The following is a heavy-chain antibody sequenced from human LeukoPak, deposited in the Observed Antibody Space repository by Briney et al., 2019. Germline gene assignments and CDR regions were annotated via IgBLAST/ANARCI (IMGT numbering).Heavy chain of an antibody. CDR1: GGTFSSYA. CDR2: IIPIFGTA. Sequence: SVKVSCKASGGTFSSYAISWVRQAPGQGLEWMGGIIPIFGTANYAQKFQGRVTITADESTSTAYVELSSLRSEDTAVYYCAREGVSSPSLGALKHWGQGTLVTVSS. V-gene: IGHV1-69*13. CDR3: AREGVSSPSLGALKH. D-gene: IGHD2-2*01. J-gene: IGHJ1*01.